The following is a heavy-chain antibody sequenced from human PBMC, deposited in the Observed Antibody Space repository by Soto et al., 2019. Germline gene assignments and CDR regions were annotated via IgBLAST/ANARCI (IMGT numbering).Heavy chain of an antibody. V-gene: IGHV3-30-3*01. D-gene: IGHD1-26*01. CDR3: ARGGQSYCLDY. CDR1: GFTFSSYV. CDR2: ISYDGSNK. J-gene: IGHJ4*02. Sequence: QVQLVESGGGVVQPGRSLRLSCAASGFTFSSYVMHWVRQAPGKGLEWVAVISYDGSNKYYADSVKGRFTISRDNSKNTLYVQKNSLSAEDTAVCYCARGGQSYCLDYWGQGTLVTVSS.